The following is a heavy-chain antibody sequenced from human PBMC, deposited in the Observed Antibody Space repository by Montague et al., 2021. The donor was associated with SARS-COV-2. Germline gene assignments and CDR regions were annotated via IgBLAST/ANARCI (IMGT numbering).Heavy chain of an antibody. CDR2: INHRGTS. Sequence: SETLSLTCAVYGGSFSDYYWSWIRQPPGKGLEWIGEINHRGTSNYNPSLKSRVSISVDTSKNQLSLYLSSVTAADTAAYYCARGRQHFNMIVVVMTGGEYYFGYWGQGTLVTVSS. D-gene: IGHD3-22*01. V-gene: IGHV4-34*01. CDR3: ARGRQHFNMIVVVMTGGEYYFGY. CDR1: GGSFSDYY. J-gene: IGHJ4*02.